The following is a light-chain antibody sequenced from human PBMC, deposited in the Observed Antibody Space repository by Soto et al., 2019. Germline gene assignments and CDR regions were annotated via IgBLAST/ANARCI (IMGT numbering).Light chain of an antibody. J-gene: IGLJ2*01. CDR2: DVN. CDR1: SSDVGGYNY. CDR3: SSYTSSSTVV. V-gene: IGLV2-14*01. Sequence: QSALTQPASMSGSPGQSITISCTGTSSDVGGYNYVSWYQQHPGKAPKLMIYDVNNRPSGVSNRFSGSKSGNTASLTISGLQAEDEADYYCSSYTSSSTVVFGGGTKLTVL.